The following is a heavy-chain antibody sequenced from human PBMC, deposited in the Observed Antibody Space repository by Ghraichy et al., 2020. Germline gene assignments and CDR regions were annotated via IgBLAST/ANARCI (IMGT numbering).Heavy chain of an antibody. J-gene: IGHJ3*02. CDR3: ARAKADAFDI. CDR2: MSNDGKKK. V-gene: IGHV3-30*03. Sequence: GGSLRLSCAASGFTFSSYGFHWVRQAPGKGLDWVAVMSNDGKKKYYADSVKGRFTISRDNSRNTLYLQMNSLRAEDTAVYYCARAKADAFDIWGQGTMVTVSS. CDR1: GFTFSSYG.